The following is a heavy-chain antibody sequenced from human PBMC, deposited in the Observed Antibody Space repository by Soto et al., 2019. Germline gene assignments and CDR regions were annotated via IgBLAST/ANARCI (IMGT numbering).Heavy chain of an antibody. J-gene: IGHJ4*02. V-gene: IGHV4-59*01. D-gene: IGHD6-13*01. Sequence: QVQLQGSGPGLVKPSETLSLSCTVSDGSISSYYWTWIRQPPGKGLEWIGYIYYTGSTNSNPSLKRRVTMSVDTSKSQFSLNLSSVTAADTAVYYCARGLRSSNWYFDLWGQGTLVTVSS. CDR3: ARGLRSSNWYFDL. CDR2: IYYTGST. CDR1: DGSISSYY.